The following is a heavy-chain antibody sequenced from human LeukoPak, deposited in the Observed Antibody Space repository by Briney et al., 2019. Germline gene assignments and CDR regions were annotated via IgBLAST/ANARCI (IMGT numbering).Heavy chain of an antibody. CDR2: IIPTFGTA. D-gene: IGHD3-10*01. J-gene: IGHJ6*02. Sequence: GASVKVSCKASGGTFSSYAISWVRQAPGQGLEWMGGIIPTFGTANYAQKFQGGVTITADESTSTAYMELSSLRSEDTAVYYCAAIPMDYYYYYGMDVWGQGTTVTVSS. CDR1: GGTFSSYA. V-gene: IGHV1-69*13. CDR3: AAIPMDYYYYYGMDV.